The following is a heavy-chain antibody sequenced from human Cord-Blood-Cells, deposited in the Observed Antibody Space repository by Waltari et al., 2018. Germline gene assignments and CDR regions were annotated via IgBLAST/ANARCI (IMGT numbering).Heavy chain of an antibody. D-gene: IGHD3-10*01. CDR2: IYYSGST. J-gene: IGHJ4*02. CDR3: ARSDYYGSGSYYPFDY. CDR1: GGSISISSYY. Sequence: QLQLQESGPGLVKPSETLSLTCTVSGGSISISSYYWGWIRQPPGKGLEWIGSIYYSGSTYYNPSLKSRVTISVDTSKNQFSLKLSSVTAADTAVYYCARSDYYGSGSYYPFDYWGQGTLVTVSS. V-gene: IGHV4-39*07.